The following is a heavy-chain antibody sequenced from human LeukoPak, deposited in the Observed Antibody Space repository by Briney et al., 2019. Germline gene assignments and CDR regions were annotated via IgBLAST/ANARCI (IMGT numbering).Heavy chain of an antibody. D-gene: IGHD3-10*01. J-gene: IGHJ6*03. CDR2: IKSKTDGGTT. V-gene: IGHV3-15*01. CDR3: ARGVRIAMVRGVELDYMDV. Sequence: KPGGSLRLSCAASGFTFSNAWMSWVRQAPGKGLEWVGRIKSKTDGGTTDYAAPVKGRFTISRDNAKNSLYLQMNSLRAEDTAVYYCARGVRIAMVRGVELDYMDVWGKGTTVTVSS. CDR1: GFTFSNAW.